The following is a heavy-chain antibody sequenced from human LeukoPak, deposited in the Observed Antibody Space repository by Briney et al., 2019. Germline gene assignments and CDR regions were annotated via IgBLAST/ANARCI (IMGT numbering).Heavy chain of an antibody. V-gene: IGHV3-23*01. CDR2: ISGSGVST. Sequence: GGSLRLSCAASGFTFSSYAMSWVRQAPGKGLEWVSAISGSGVSTYYADSVKGRFTISRDNSKNTLHLQMNSLRPEDTAVYYCAKQAGPSYYHYMDVWGKGTTVTVSS. CDR3: AKQAGPSYYHYMDV. CDR1: GFTFSSYA. J-gene: IGHJ6*03.